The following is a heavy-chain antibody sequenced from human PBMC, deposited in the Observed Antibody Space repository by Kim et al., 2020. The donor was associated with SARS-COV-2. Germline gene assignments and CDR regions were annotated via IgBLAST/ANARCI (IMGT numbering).Heavy chain of an antibody. CDR3: AKVLRYHHYIEC. D-gene: IGHD2-2*01. CDR1: GFSFSSYP. Sequence: GGSLRLSCAASGFSFSSYPMRWVRQVPGKGLEWVSGISTSGTRTYYADSVKGRFTISRDNSENTLYLQMDSLRAEDTALYYCAKVLRYHHYIECCGQGT. V-gene: IGHV3-23*01. J-gene: IGHJ1*01. CDR2: ISTSGTRT.